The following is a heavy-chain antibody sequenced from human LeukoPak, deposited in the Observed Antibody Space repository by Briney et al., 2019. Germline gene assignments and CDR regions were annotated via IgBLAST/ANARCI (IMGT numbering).Heavy chain of an antibody. CDR3: ARGSSYSGRHNDYYYYMDV. CDR1: GYTFTSYG. V-gene: IGHV1-18*01. J-gene: IGHJ6*03. Sequence: GASVKVSCKASGYTFTSYGISWVRQAPGQGLEWMGWISAYNGNTNYAQKLQGRVTMTTDTSTSTAYMELRSLRSDDTAVYYCARGSSYSGRHNDYYYYMDVWGKGTTVTVSS. D-gene: IGHD1-26*01. CDR2: ISAYNGNT.